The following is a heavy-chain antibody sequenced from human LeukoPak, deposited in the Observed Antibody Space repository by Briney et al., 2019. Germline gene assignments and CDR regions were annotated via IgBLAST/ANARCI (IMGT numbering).Heavy chain of an antibody. Sequence: PGGSLRLSCAASGFTFSSYGMHWVRQAPGKGLEWVAVISYDGSNKYYADSVKGRFTISRDNAKNSLYLQMSSLRPEDTALYYCAGGTGWLIDSWGQGTLVTVSS. CDR3: AGGTGWLIDS. CDR1: GFTFSSYG. J-gene: IGHJ4*02. CDR2: ISYDGSNK. V-gene: IGHV3-30*03. D-gene: IGHD3-9*01.